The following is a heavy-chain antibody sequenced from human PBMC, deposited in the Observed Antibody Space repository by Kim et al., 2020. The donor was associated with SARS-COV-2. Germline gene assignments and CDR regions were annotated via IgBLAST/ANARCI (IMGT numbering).Heavy chain of an antibody. Sequence: SETLSLTCTVSGGSISSSSYYWGWIRQPPGKGLEWIGSIYYSGSTYYNPSLKSRVTISVDTSKNQFSLKLSSVTAADTAVYYCARTEHLWSFDYWGQGTLVTVSS. D-gene: IGHD5-18*01. CDR2: IYYSGST. V-gene: IGHV4-39*01. CDR1: GGSISSSSYY. J-gene: IGHJ4*02. CDR3: ARTEHLWSFDY.